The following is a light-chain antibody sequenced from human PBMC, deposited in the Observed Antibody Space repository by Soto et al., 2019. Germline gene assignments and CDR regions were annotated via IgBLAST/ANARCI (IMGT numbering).Light chain of an antibody. Sequence: QSALTQPPSASGSLGQSVTISCTGTSSDVGGYDHVSWYQHHPGKAPKLMIFEVYKRPSGVPDRFSGSKTGNTASLTVSGLQAEDEAEYYCCSFAGTNNYVFGPGTKSPS. V-gene: IGLV2-8*01. J-gene: IGLJ1*01. CDR3: CSFAGTNNYV. CDR2: EVY. CDR1: SSDVGGYDH.